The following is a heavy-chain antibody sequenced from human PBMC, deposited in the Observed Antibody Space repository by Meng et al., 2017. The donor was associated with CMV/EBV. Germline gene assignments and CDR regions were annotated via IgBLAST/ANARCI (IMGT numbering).Heavy chain of an antibody. CDR2: IYYSGST. Sequence: SETLSLTCTVSGGSISSSSYYWGGTRQPPGTGLEWIGSIYYSGSTYYNPSLKSRVTISVDTSKNQFSLKLSSVTAADTAVYYCARPHLEWLFGDAFDIWGQGTMVTVSS. J-gene: IGHJ3*02. V-gene: IGHV4-39*01. D-gene: IGHD3-3*01. CDR3: ARPHLEWLFGDAFDI. CDR1: GGSISSSSYY.